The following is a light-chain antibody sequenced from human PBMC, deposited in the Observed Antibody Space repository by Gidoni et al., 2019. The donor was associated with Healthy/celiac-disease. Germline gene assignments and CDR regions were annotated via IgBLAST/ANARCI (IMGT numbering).Light chain of an antibody. J-gene: IGKJ4*01. V-gene: IGKV1-17*01. CDR2: AAS. CDR1: QGIRNE. Sequence: DIQRTQSPSSLSASVGDRVTITCRASQGIRNELGRYHQKPGKAPKLLIYAASSLQSGVTSRFSGSGSGTDFTLTIRSLQPEAFETYYCQHHNSYPPTFGEGTRLEIK. CDR3: QHHNSYPPT.